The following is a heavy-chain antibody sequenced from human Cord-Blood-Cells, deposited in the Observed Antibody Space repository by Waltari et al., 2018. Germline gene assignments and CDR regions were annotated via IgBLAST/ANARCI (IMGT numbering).Heavy chain of an antibody. V-gene: IGHV1-2*06. CDR1: GYTFTGYY. CDR3: ASGDWYFDL. CDR2: INPNSGGT. D-gene: IGHD7-27*01. Sequence: QVQLVQSGAEVKKPGASVKVSCKASGYTFTGYYIHWVRQAPGQGLEWMGRINPNSGGTNYAQTFQGRVTMTRDTSISTAYMELSRLRSDDTAVYYCASGDWYFDLWGRGTLVTVSS. J-gene: IGHJ2*01.